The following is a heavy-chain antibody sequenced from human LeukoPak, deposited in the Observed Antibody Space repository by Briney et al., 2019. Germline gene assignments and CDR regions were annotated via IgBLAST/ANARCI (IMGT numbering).Heavy chain of an antibody. J-gene: IGHJ6*03. Sequence: SETLSLTCTVSGGSISSYYWSWIRQPAGKGLEWIGRIYTSGSTNYNPSLKSRVTMSVDTSKNQFSLKLSSVTAADTAVYYCAREGLLWFGELSYYYYYMDVWGKGTTVTVSS. V-gene: IGHV4-4*07. CDR1: GGSISSYY. D-gene: IGHD3-10*01. CDR3: AREGLLWFGELSYYYYYMDV. CDR2: IYTSGST.